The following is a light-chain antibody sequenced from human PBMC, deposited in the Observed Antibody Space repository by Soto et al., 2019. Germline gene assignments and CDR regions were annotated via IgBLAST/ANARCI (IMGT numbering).Light chain of an antibody. CDR2: DAS. CDR1: QNINAW. Sequence: DSHMTQSPSSLSVSVGDRVTITCRTSQNINAWLAWYQQRPGQAPKLLIYDASTVQSGVPSRFSGSGSGTDFTLTVSSLQPDDFATYYCQQYNSYSFGQGTKV. CDR3: QQYNSYS. J-gene: IGKJ1*01. V-gene: IGKV1-5*01.